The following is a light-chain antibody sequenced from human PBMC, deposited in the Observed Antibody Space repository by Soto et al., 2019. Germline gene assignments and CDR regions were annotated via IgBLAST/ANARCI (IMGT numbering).Light chain of an antibody. J-gene: IGKJ1*01. V-gene: IGKV4-1*01. Sequence: DIVMTQSPDSLAVSLGERATINCKSSQNVLYSSNNKNYLAWYQHKLGQPPKLLIYWASTRDSGVPDRFSGSGSGTDFTLTINSLQPEDVAVYYCQQYYSTPLTFGQGTKVEIK. CDR2: WAS. CDR3: QQYYSTPLT. CDR1: QNVLYSSNNKNY.